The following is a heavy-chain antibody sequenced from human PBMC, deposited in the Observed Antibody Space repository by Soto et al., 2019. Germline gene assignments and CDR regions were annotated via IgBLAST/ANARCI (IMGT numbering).Heavy chain of an antibody. Sequence: QVQLVQSGAEVKKPGASVKVSCKASGYTFTSYGISWVRQAPGQGLEWMGWISAYNGNTNYAQKLQGRVTMTTDTSTSTAYMELRSLTSDDTAVYYCATQRITMVRGDADAFDIWGQGTMVTVSS. D-gene: IGHD3-10*01. CDR3: ATQRITMVRGDADAFDI. V-gene: IGHV1-18*01. J-gene: IGHJ3*02. CDR2: ISAYNGNT. CDR1: GYTFTSYG.